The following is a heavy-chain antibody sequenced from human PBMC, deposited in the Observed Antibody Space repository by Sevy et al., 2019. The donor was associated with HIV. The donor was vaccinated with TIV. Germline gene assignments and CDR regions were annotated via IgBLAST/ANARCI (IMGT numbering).Heavy chain of an antibody. D-gene: IGHD1-26*01. Sequence: GGSLRLSCAASGFIFSSYGMHWVRQAPGKGLEWVTIISYDGSSKYYADSVKGRFTISRDNSENILYLLMNSLRTDDTAVYYCVKGGVTWELLDYWGQGTLVTVSS. V-gene: IGHV3-30*18. CDR3: VKGGVTWELLDY. CDR1: GFIFSSYG. J-gene: IGHJ4*02. CDR2: ISYDGSSK.